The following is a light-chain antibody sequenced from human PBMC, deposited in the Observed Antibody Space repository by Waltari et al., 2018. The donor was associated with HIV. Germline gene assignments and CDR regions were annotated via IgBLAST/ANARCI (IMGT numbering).Light chain of an antibody. Sequence: QSVLTQPPSASGTPGQRVTISCSGSSSNIGSNAVNWYQQLPGAAPKLLFYSDSRRPAGVPDVFSCSRSGPSASLAISGLQSGDEADYYCAAWDDSLNGPLFGGGTKLTVL. J-gene: IGLJ3*02. CDR2: SDS. CDR1: SSNIGSNA. CDR3: AAWDDSLNGPL. V-gene: IGLV1-44*01.